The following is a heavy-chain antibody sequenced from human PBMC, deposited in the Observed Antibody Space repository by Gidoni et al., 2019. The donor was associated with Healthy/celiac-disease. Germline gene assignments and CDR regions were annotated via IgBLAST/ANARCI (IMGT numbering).Heavy chain of an antibody. J-gene: IGHJ4*02. CDR3: TTEPSGGYYYDSSGYYYVPDY. CDR1: GFTFGNAW. D-gene: IGHD3-22*01. CDR2: IKSKTDGGTT. Sequence: EVQLVESGGGLVKPGGSLRLSCAASGFTFGNAWMRWVRPAPGKGLGWVGSIKSKTDGGTTDYAAPVKGRFTISRDDSKNTLYLQMNSLKTEDTAVYYCTTEPSGGYYYDSSGYYYVPDYWGQGTLVTVSS. V-gene: IGHV3-15*01.